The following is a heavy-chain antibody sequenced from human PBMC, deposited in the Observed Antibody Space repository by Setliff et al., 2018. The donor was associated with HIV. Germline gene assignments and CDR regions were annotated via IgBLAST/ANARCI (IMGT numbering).Heavy chain of an antibody. J-gene: IGHJ4*02. CDR3: ARDLSGYGGYDPGNYFDH. D-gene: IGHD5-12*01. Sequence: PGGSLRLSCAASGFSVSTNYMNWVRQAPGKGLEWISAIPPDGHHVYYADSMKGRVTVSRDNSKNTLYLQMNSLRAEDTAVYYCARDLSGYGGYDPGNYFDHWGQGTRVTVSS. V-gene: IGHV3-53*01. CDR2: IPPDGHHV. CDR1: GFSVSTNY.